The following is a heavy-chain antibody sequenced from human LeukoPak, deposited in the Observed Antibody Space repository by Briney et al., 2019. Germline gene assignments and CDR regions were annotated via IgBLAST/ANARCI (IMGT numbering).Heavy chain of an antibody. D-gene: IGHD1-1*01. CDR2: IYTSGTT. CDR3: ARGSINWNCFDI. J-gene: IGHJ3*02. V-gene: IGHV4-4*07. CDR1: GGSISSYY. Sequence: PSETLSLTCTVSGGSISSYYWSWVRQPAGKGLEWIGRIYTSGTTDYNSSLKSRVTMSLDTSKNQFSLRLTSVTAADTAVYYCARGSINWNCFDIWGQGTMVTVSS.